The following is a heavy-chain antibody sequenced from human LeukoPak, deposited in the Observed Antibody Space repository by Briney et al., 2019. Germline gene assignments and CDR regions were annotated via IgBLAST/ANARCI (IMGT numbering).Heavy chain of an antibody. CDR3: ARDNPFGGY. D-gene: IGHD3-16*01. V-gene: IGHV3-23*01. Sequence: TGGSLRLSCAASGFTFSSYAMSWVRQAPGKGLEWVSAISGSGGSTYYADSVKGRFTISRDNAKNSLYLQMNSLRAEDTALYYCARDNPFGGYWGQGTLVTVSS. J-gene: IGHJ4*02. CDR2: ISGSGGST. CDR1: GFTFSSYA.